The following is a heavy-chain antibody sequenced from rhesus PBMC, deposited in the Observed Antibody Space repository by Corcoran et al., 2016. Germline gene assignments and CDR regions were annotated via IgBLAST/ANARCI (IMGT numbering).Heavy chain of an antibody. V-gene: IGHV4-160*01. D-gene: IGHD3-34*01. CDR3: ARDPGYNRFDV. CDR2: IYGSSGGT. J-gene: IGHJ5-1*01. CDR1: GGSFSSYW. Sequence: QVQLQESGPGLVKPSETLSLTCAVSGGSFSSYWWGWIRQPPGRGLEWIGSIYGSSGGTETNPSRKVRATISRATSKNQFSLKLSSVTAADTAVYYCARDPGYNRFDVWGPGVLVTVSS.